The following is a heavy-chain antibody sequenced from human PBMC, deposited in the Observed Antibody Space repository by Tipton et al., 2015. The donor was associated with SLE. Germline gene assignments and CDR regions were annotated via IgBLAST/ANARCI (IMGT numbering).Heavy chain of an antibody. D-gene: IGHD3-9*01. J-gene: IGHJ4*02. CDR2: IYHSGST. CDR3: AGDASYYDILGGPYYFDY. Sequence: TLSLTCAVSGYSISSGYYWGWIRQPPGKGLEWIAYIYHSGSTYYNPSLKSRVTMSVDTSKNQFSLKLSSVTAADTAVYYCAGDASYYDILGGPYYFDYWGQGTLVTVSS. V-gene: IGHV4-38-2*02. CDR1: GYSISSGYY.